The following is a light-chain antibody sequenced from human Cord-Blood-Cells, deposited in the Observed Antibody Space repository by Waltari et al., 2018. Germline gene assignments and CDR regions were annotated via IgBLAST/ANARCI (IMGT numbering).Light chain of an antibody. CDR3: CSHAGSSTWV. CDR2: QGS. CDR1: SSDVWSYNL. J-gene: IGLJ3*02. Sequence: QSALTQPASVSWSPGQSITISCTGTSSDVWSYNLVSWYQQHPGKAPKLMIYQGSNRPSGVSNRFSGSKSGNTASLTISGLQAEDEADYYCCSHAGSSTWVFGGGTKLTVL. V-gene: IGLV2-23*01.